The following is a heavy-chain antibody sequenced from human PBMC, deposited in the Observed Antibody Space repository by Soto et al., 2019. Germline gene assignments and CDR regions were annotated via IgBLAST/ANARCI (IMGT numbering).Heavy chain of an antibody. D-gene: IGHD6-13*01. CDR2: INPLPTSGST. CDR3: ARDLAAAAY. J-gene: IGHJ4*02. Sequence: ASVKVSCKASGYIFTNYYIHWVRQAPGQGLEWMAIINPLPTSGSTNYAQKFRGRVTVTRDTSTSTVYLELSSLRSDDTAVYYCARDLAAAAYWGQGTLVTVSS. CDR1: GYIFTNYY. V-gene: IGHV1-46*01.